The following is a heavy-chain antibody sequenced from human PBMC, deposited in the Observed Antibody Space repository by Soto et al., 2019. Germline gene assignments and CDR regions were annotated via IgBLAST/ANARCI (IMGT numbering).Heavy chain of an antibody. CDR2: ISSSGSTI. V-gene: IGHV3-48*03. J-gene: IGHJ6*02. Sequence: GESLKISCAASGFTFSSYEMNWVRQAPGKGLEWVSYISSSGSTIYYADSVKGRFTISRDNAKNSLYLQMNSLRAEDTAVYYCARGKQLVPNYYYYYGMDVWGQGTTVTVSS. CDR3: ARGKQLVPNYYYYYGMDV. CDR1: GFTFSSYE. D-gene: IGHD6-6*01.